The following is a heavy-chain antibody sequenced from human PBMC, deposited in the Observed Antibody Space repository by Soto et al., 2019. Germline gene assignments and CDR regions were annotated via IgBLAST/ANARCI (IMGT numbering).Heavy chain of an antibody. CDR3: ASDYSGYSADPEYYGVEV. CDR1: GYSISSYYY. D-gene: IGHD3-22*01. V-gene: IGHV4-38-2*01. J-gene: IGHJ6*02. Sequence: PSETLSLTCAVSGYSISSYYYWGWIRQPPGKGLEWIGNVYYSGSTNYNPSLKSRVTISVDTSKNQFSLSLKSVTAADTAVYYCASDYSGYSADPEYYGVEVWGQGTTVTVSS. CDR2: VYYSGST.